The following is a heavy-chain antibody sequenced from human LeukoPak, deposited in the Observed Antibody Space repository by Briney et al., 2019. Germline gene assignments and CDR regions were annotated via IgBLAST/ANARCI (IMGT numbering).Heavy chain of an antibody. J-gene: IGHJ4*02. CDR3: ARRAYSSSSLDY. CDR2: IYYSGRT. CDR1: GGSISSGNHF. Sequence: PSETLSLTCTVSGGSISSGNHFWGWIRRPPGKGLEWIGIIYYSGRTYFNPSLKSRVTISVDTSKNQFSLKLSSVTAADTAVYYCARRAYSSSSLDYWGQGTLVTVSS. V-gene: IGHV4-39*01. D-gene: IGHD6-6*01.